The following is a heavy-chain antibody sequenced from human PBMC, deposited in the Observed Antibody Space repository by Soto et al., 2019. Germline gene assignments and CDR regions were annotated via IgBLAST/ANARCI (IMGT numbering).Heavy chain of an antibody. V-gene: IGHV3-73*01. Sequence: PGGSLRLSCAASGFTFSDSAMHWVRQASGKGLEWVGRIRSKTKTYATAYAASVKGRFTISRDDSKKMVYLQMNSQKTDDTAVYYCTRPASSGHPDYYYYGMDVWGQGTTVTVSS. J-gene: IGHJ6*02. CDR3: TRPASSGHPDYYYYGMDV. CDR2: IRSKTKTYAT. D-gene: IGHD3-22*01. CDR1: GFTFSDSA.